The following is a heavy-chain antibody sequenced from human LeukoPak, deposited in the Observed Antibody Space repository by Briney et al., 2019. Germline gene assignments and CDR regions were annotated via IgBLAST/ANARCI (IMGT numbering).Heavy chain of an antibody. V-gene: IGHV1-69*05. CDR1: GGTFSSYA. CDR3: ARGTGALAEYFQH. J-gene: IGHJ1*01. CDR2: IIPIFGTA. Sequence: SVKVSCKASGGTFSSYAISWVRQAPGQGLEWMGGIIPIFGTANYAQKFQGRVTITTDESTSIAYMELSSLRSEDTAVYYCARGTGALAEYFQHWGQGTLVTVSS. D-gene: IGHD1-14*01.